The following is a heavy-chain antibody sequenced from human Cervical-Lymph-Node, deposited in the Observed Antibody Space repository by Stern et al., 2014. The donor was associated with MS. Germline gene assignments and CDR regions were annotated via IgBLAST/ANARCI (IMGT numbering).Heavy chain of an antibody. V-gene: IGHV4-39*01. D-gene: IGHD3-10*01. Sequence: QLQLQESGPGLVKPSETLSLTCTVSGGSISSSSYYWGWIRQPPGKGLEWIGSIYYSGSTYYNPSLKSRVTISVDTSKNQFSLNLSSVTAADTAVYYCARHDYYGSGKLDWGQGTLVTVSS. J-gene: IGHJ4*02. CDR1: GGSISSSSYY. CDR3: ARHDYYGSGKLD. CDR2: IYYSGST.